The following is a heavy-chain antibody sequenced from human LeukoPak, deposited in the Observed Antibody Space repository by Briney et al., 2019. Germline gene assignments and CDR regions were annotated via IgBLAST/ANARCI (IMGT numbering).Heavy chain of an antibody. D-gene: IGHD3-3*01. CDR2: INHSGST. V-gene: IGHV4-34*01. Sequence: PSETLSLTCAVYGGSFSGYYWSWIRQPPGKGLEWIGEINHSGSTNYNPSLKSRVTISVDTSKNQFSLKLSSVTAADTAVYYCASTSQGWFDPWGQGTLVTVSS. J-gene: IGHJ5*02. CDR1: GGSFSGYY. CDR3: ASTSQGWFDP.